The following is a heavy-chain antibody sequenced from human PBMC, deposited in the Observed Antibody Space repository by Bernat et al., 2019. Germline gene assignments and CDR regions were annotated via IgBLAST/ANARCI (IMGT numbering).Heavy chain of an antibody. D-gene: IGHD6-25*01. CDR2: VSYDGRNK. CDR1: GFTFSDYS. CDR3: VRDGAAFYYYHGMDV. J-gene: IGHJ6*02. Sequence: VQLVESGGGVVQPGRSLRLSCVASGFTFSDYSLHWVRQAPGKGLEWVAVVSYDGRNKYYADSVQARFIISRDDSENTLYLQMDSLKSEDTAVYYCVRDGAAFYYYHGMDVWGRGTTVTVSS. V-gene: IGHV3-30*04.